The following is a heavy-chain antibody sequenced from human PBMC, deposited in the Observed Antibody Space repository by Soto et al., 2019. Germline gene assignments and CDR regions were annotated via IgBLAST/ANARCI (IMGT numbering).Heavy chain of an antibody. CDR2: IYYSGST. V-gene: IGHV4-31*03. CDR1: GGAISSGGYY. D-gene: IGHD6-13*01. CDR3: ARVNRGGSSCPAY. Sequence: QVQLQESGPGLVKPSQTLSLTCTVSGGAISSGGYYWSWIRQHPGKGLEWIGYIYYSGSTYYNPSLLRRDTITVDTSKNPFSLKLSTVTDADTAVYYCARVNRGGSSCPAYWGPGTLVTVSS. J-gene: IGHJ4*02.